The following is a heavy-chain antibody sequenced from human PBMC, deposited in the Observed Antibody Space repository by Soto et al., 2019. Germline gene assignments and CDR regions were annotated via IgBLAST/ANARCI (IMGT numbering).Heavy chain of an antibody. Sequence: QVQLVQSGAEVKKPGSSVKVSCKASGGTFSSYTISWVRQAPGQGLEWMGRIIPILGIANYAQKFQGRVTITADKSTSTAYMELRSLRSEDTAVYYCAVNGRAATREYTWFDPWGQGTLVTVSS. CDR3: AVNGRAATREYTWFDP. CDR2: IIPILGIA. CDR1: GGTFSSYT. D-gene: IGHD2-8*01. V-gene: IGHV1-69*02. J-gene: IGHJ5*02.